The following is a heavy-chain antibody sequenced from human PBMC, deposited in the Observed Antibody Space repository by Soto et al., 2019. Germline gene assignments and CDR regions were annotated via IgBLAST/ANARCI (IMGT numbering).Heavy chain of an antibody. V-gene: IGHV1-2*02. Sequence: QVQLVQSGAEVKKPGASVKVSCKASGYTFTGYYMHWVRQAPGQELEWMGWINPNSGGTNYAQKFQGRVTMTKDTSISTAYMELSTLRSDDTAVYYCARDPRRGSYYGDHFDYWGQGTLVTVSS. CDR1: GYTFTGYY. D-gene: IGHD1-26*01. CDR3: ARDPRRGSYYGDHFDY. CDR2: INPNSGGT. J-gene: IGHJ4*02.